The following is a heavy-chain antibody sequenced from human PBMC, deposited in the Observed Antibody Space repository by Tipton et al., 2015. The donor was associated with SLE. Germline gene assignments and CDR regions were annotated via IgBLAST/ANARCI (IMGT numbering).Heavy chain of an antibody. CDR1: GYSFTSYW. CDR3: ASRGDREYGGGKDAFDI. CDR2: IYPRDSDT. Sequence: QSGAEVKKPGESLKISCKGSGYSFTSYWIGWVRRMPGKGLEWMGIIYPRDSDTRYSPSFQGQVTISADKSISTAYLQWSSLKASDPAMYYCASRGDREYGGGKDAFDIWGLGTMVTVSS. V-gene: IGHV5-51*03. J-gene: IGHJ3*02. D-gene: IGHD4-23*01.